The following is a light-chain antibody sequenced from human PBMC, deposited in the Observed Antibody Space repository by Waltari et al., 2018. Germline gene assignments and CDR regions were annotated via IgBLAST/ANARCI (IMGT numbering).Light chain of an antibody. Sequence: DIQMTQSPSTLSASVGDRVTITCRTSPNINSWLAWYQQKPGKAPKLPIYKASSLESGVPSRFSGSGSGTEFTLTITSLQPDDFATYFCQHYNNYSPWTFGQGTKVEVK. CDR2: KAS. V-gene: IGKV1-5*03. J-gene: IGKJ1*01. CDR1: PNINSW. CDR3: QHYNNYSPWT.